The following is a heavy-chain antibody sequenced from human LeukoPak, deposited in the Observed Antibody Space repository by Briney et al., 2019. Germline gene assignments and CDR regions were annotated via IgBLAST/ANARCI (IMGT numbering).Heavy chain of an antibody. CDR3: AKVRLLWFGELLSRGLDAFDI. V-gene: IGHV3-23*01. D-gene: IGHD3-10*01. Sequence: GGSLRLSCAASGLTFSSYAMSWVRQAPGKGLEWVSAISGGGGSTYYADSVKGRFTISRDNSKNTLYLQINSLRAEDTAVYYCAKVRLLWFGELLSRGLDAFDIWGQGTIVTVSS. CDR1: GLTFSSYA. J-gene: IGHJ3*02. CDR2: ISGGGGST.